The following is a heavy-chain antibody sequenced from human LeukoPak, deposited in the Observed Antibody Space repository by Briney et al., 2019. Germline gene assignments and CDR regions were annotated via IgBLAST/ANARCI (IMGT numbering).Heavy chain of an antibody. CDR2: ISSSSSYI. Sequence: GGSLRLSCAASEFTFSSFWMHWVRQAPGKGLEWVSSISSSSSYIYYADSVKGRFTISRDNSKNTLYLQMNSLRADDTAVYYCAKGIDSSGYLYYTVDYWGQGALVTVSS. CDR1: EFTFSSFW. V-gene: IGHV3-21*04. D-gene: IGHD3-22*01. J-gene: IGHJ4*02. CDR3: AKGIDSSGYLYYTVDY.